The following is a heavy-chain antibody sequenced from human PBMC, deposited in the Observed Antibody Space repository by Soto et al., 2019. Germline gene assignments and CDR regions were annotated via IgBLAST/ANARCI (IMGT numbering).Heavy chain of an antibody. CDR2: IYWDDDK. CDR1: GFPLSTSGVG. CDR3: AHRRPYSSSWNWGNFDY. Sequence: QITLKESGPTLVKPTQTLTLTCTFSGFPLSTSGVGVGWIRQPPEKALEWLALIYWDDDKRYNPSLNSRLTITEATSKNQVVLTMTYMDPVDTATYYCAHRRPYSSSWNWGNFDYGGPGTQVTVSS. D-gene: IGHD6-13*01. J-gene: IGHJ4*02. V-gene: IGHV2-5*02.